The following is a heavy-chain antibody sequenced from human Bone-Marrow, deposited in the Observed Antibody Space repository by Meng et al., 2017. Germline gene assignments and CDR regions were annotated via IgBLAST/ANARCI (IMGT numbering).Heavy chain of an antibody. V-gene: IGHV3-23*01. J-gene: IGHJ3*02. CDR1: GFTFSSYA. D-gene: IGHD1-7*01. Sequence: GESLKISCAASGFTFSSYAMTWVRQAPGKGLEWVSGISGSGGSKNYADSVKGRFTISRDNSKNTLYLQMNSLRAEDTAVYYCARAQELELGHDAFDIWGQGTMVTVSS. CDR2: ISGSGGSK. CDR3: ARAQELELGHDAFDI.